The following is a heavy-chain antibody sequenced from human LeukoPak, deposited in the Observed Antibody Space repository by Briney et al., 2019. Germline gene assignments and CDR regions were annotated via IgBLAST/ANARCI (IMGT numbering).Heavy chain of an antibody. CDR3: ARDWHSVSSTREIYFDY. J-gene: IGHJ4*02. Sequence: ASVKVSCKASGYAFSSYGISWVRQAPGQGLEWMGWISGYNGNTNYAQKLQGRVTITTDKSTTTAYMEWRSLRYDDTAVYYCARDWHSVSSTREIYFDYWGQGTLVTVSS. D-gene: IGHD5/OR15-5a*01. CDR1: GYAFSSYG. V-gene: IGHV1-18*01. CDR2: ISGYNGNT.